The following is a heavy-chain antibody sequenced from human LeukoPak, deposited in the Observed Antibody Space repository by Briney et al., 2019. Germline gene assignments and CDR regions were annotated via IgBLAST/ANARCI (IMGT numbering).Heavy chain of an antibody. CDR2: INHSGST. J-gene: IGHJ4*02. CDR1: GGSFSGYY. Sequence: SETLSLTCAVYGGSFSGYYWSWIRQPPGKGLEWIGEINHSGSTNYNPSLKSRVTISVDTSKNQFSLKLSSVTAADTAVYYCARGRYSSGSSMGYWGQGTLVTVSS. V-gene: IGHV4-34*01. D-gene: IGHD6-19*01. CDR3: ARGRYSSGSSMGY.